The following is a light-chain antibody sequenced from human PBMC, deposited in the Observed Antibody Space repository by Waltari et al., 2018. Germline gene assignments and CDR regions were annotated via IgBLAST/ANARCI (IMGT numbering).Light chain of an antibody. CDR3: QTWDSGTVL. Sequence: DLTQPPSVSVSPGQTATITCSGEKLVDKYVCWYQQKPGLSPVLVIHQDSERPSGSPERFSGSNSGNTATLTIRGTQAVDEADYYCQTWDSGTVLFGGGTKVTVL. CDR2: QDS. V-gene: IGLV3-1*01. CDR1: KLVDKY. J-gene: IGLJ2*01.